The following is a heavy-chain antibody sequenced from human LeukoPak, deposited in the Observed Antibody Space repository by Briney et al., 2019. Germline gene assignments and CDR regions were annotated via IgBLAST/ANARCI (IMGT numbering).Heavy chain of an antibody. J-gene: IGHJ3*02. Sequence: SETLSLTCTVSGDSINGYYWSWVRQPPGRGLEWIGYIYFSGSSRYNPSLESRLTLSVATSKNQFSLNLNSVTAADTAVYYCTGGGWSTDAFGIWGQGTMVTVSS. CDR2: IYFSGSS. CDR1: GDSINGYY. CDR3: TGGGWSTDAFGI. D-gene: IGHD6-19*01. V-gene: IGHV4-4*09.